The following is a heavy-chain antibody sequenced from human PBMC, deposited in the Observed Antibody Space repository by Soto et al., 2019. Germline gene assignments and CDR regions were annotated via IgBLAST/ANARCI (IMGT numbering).Heavy chain of an antibody. CDR1: GGSVSSGSYY. CDR3: ARFEYYYDSGGYYPY. D-gene: IGHD3-22*01. CDR2: IYYSGST. J-gene: IGHJ4*02. V-gene: IGHV4-61*01. Sequence: PSETLSLACTVSGGSVSSGSYYWSWIRQPPGKGLEWIGYIYYSGSTNYNPSLKSRVTISVDTSKNQFSLKLSSVTAADTAVYYFARFEYYYDSGGYYPYWGQGTLVTVSS.